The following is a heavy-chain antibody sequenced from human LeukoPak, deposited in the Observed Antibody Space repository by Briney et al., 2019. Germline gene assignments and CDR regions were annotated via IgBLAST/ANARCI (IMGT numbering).Heavy chain of an antibody. CDR1: GFTFGDYG. Sequence: QSGGSLRLSCITTGFTFGDYGMAWFRQAPGKGLEWVGFIRRRLHGGTPDYAAPVKGRFTISRDDSKSIAYLQMNSLQTEDTGVYFCSRDSHDDDAFDVWGQGTMVIVSS. J-gene: IGHJ3*01. CDR2: IRRRLHGGTP. V-gene: IGHV3-49*03. CDR3: SRDSHDDDAFDV. D-gene: IGHD3-16*01.